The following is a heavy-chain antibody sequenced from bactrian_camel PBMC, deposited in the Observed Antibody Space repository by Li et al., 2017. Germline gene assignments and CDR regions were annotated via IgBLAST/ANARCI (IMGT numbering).Heavy chain of an antibody. V-gene: IGHV3S53*01. J-gene: IGHJ4*01. CDR2: IDNDGSE. CDR1: GYTGRTGC. Sequence: VQLVESGGGSVEAGGSLRLSCVASGYTGRTGCMGWFRHSAGNQREGVAVIDNDGSEIYVDSVKGRFTISKDSARNTVYLQMNNLQPEDTATYYCAEGRGSRGEYCYSLNYRGQGTQVTVS. CDR3: AEGRGSRGEYCYSLNY. D-gene: IGHD3*01.